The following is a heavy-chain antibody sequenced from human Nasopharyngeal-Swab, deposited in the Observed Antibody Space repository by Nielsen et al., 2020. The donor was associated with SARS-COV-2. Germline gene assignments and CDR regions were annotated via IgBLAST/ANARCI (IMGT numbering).Heavy chain of an antibody. Sequence: SVKVSCKASGGTFSSYAISWVRQAPGQGLEWMGGIIPILGIANYAQKFQGRVTITADKSTSTAYMELSSLRSEDTAVYYCARGSFWYDSSGYPAEGDAFDIWGQGTMVTVSS. CDR1: GGTFSSYA. V-gene: IGHV1-69*10. D-gene: IGHD3-22*01. CDR2: IIPILGIA. CDR3: ARGSFWYDSSGYPAEGDAFDI. J-gene: IGHJ3*02.